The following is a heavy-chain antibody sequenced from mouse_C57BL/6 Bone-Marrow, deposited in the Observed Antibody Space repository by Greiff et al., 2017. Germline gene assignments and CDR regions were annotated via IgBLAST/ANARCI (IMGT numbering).Heavy chain of an antibody. CDR1: GYSITSGYY. Sequence: EVKLMESGPGLVKPSQFLSLTCSVTGYSITSGYYWNWIRQFPGNKLEWMGYISYDGSNNYNPSLKNRISITRDTSKNQFFLKLNSVTTEDTATYYCARPIYDGNYGFAYWGQGTLVTVSA. CDR3: ARPIYDGNYGFAY. J-gene: IGHJ3*01. CDR2: ISYDGSN. V-gene: IGHV3-6*01. D-gene: IGHD2-1*01.